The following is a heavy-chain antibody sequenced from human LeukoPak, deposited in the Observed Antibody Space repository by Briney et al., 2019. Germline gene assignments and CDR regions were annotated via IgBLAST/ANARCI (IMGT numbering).Heavy chain of an antibody. Sequence: GGSLRLSCAASGFTVSSNDMTWVRQAPGKGLEWVSVIYKSGNTFYSDSVKGRFTISRDNSKNTVYLQTDSLRAEDTAVYYCARYTSGSYFDSWGQGTLVTVSS. V-gene: IGHV3-53*01. CDR3: ARYTSGSYFDS. J-gene: IGHJ4*02. D-gene: IGHD6-19*01. CDR1: GFTVSSND. CDR2: IYKSGNT.